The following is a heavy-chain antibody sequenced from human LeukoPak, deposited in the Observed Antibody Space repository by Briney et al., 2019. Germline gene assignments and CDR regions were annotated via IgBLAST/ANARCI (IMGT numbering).Heavy chain of an antibody. CDR2: IIPIFGTA. J-gene: IGHJ4*02. CDR3: ASSSLRGYSYGPKVY. V-gene: IGHV1-69*05. Sequence: SVKVSCKASGGTFSSYAISWVRQAPGHGLEWMGGIIPIFGTANYAQKFQGRVTITTDESTSTAYMELSSLRSEDTAVYYCASSSLRGYSYGPKVYWGQGTLVTVSS. CDR1: GGTFSSYA. D-gene: IGHD5-18*01.